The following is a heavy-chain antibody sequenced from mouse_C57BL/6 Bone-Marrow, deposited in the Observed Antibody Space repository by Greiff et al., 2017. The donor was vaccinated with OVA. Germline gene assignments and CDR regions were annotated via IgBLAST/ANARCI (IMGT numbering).Heavy chain of an antibody. D-gene: IGHD2-3*01. Sequence: VQLQASGAELARPGASVKLSCKASGYTFTSYTMHWVKQRPGQGLEWIGYINPSSGYTKYNQKFKDKATLTADKSSSTAYMQLSSLTSEDSAVYYCAISFYDSFAYWGQGTLVTVSA. CDR2: INPSSGYT. J-gene: IGHJ3*01. CDR3: AISFYDSFAY. CDR1: GYTFTSYT. V-gene: IGHV1-4*01.